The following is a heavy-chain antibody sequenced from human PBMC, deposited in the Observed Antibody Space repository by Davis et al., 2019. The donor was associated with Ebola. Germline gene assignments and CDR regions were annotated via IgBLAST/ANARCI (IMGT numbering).Heavy chain of an antibody. D-gene: IGHD2-2*02. Sequence: ASVKVSCKASGYTFNLYGISWVRQAPGQGLEWMGWLSAYNGNTNYAQRFQDRVTMTTDTSTNTAYMEVRSLRSDDTAVYYCARDGSVAAIELDSWGQGTLVTVSS. CDR3: ARDGSVAAIELDS. J-gene: IGHJ4*02. CDR2: LSAYNGNT. CDR1: GYTFNLYG. V-gene: IGHV1-18*01.